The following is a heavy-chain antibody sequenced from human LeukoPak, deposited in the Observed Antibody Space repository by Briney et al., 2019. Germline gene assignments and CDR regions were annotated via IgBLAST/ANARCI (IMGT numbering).Heavy chain of an antibody. J-gene: IGHJ4*02. CDR3: AAGPHIVGAGIISGDDY. D-gene: IGHD1-26*01. CDR1: GFSFTRSA. Sequence: GTSVKVSCKASGFSFTRSAIHWVRRTRGQRLEWIGWIVIGSGNTNYAQKFHERVTLTRDMSTGTAYMELSSLRSDDTAIYYCAAGPHIVGAGIISGDDYWGQGTLVTVSS. CDR2: IVIGSGNT. V-gene: IGHV1-58*02.